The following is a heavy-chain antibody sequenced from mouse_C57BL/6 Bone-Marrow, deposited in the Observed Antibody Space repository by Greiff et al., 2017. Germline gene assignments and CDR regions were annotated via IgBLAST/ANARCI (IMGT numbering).Heavy chain of an antibody. J-gene: IGHJ4*01. V-gene: IGHV5-17*01. Sequence: EVQVVESGGGLVKPGGSLKLSCAASGFTFSDYGMHWVRQAPEKGLEWVAYISSGSSTIYYADTVKGRFTIARDNAKNTLFLQMTSLRSEDTAMYDCARTVLLDAMDYWGQGTSVTVSS. CDR3: ARTVLLDAMDY. D-gene: IGHD1-1*01. CDR1: GFTFSDYG. CDR2: ISSGSSTI.